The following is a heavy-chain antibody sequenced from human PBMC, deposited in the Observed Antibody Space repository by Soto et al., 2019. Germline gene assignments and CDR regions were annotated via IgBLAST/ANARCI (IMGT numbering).Heavy chain of an antibody. J-gene: IGHJ1*01. CDR2: ISFDGSNK. D-gene: IGHD1-26*01. Sequence: SLRLSCAASGFTFSSYGMHWVRQAPGKGLEWVAVISFDGSNKYSADSVKGRFTISRDNSKNTLYLQMNSLRAEDTAMYYCASRVPHGTYGAPYFQHWGQDTLVTVSS. CDR3: ASRVPHGTYGAPYFQH. CDR1: GFTFSSYG. V-gene: IGHV3-30*03.